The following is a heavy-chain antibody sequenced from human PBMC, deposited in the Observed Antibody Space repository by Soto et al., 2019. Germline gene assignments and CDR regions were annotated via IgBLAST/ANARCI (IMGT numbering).Heavy chain of an antibody. CDR2: IYSGST. D-gene: IGHD2-15*01. Sequence: QVHLQESGPGLVKPSGTLSLTCAVFGGSVSGGDWWSWVRQPPSMGLEWIGNIYSGSTNYNPSLRSRVTISVDQSKNQLSLTLTSVPAADTAVYYCTRDPGLRNGDTDRGQGTLVTVSS. J-gene: IGHJ1*01. CDR3: TRDPGLRNGDTD. V-gene: IGHV4-4*02. CDR1: GGSVSGGDW.